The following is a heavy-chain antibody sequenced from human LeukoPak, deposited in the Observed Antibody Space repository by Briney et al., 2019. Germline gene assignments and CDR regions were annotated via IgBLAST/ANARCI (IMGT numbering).Heavy chain of an antibody. CDR1: GGSFSGYY. D-gene: IGHD6-19*01. V-gene: IGHV4-34*01. J-gene: IGHJ5*02. CDR3: ARIYHRRLARGWFDP. CDR2: INHSGST. Sequence: SSETLSLTCAVYGGSFSGYYWSWIRQPPGKGLEWIGEINHSGSTNYNPSLKSRVTISVDTSKNQFSLKLSSVTAADTAVYYCARIYHRRLARGWFDPWGQGTLVTVSS.